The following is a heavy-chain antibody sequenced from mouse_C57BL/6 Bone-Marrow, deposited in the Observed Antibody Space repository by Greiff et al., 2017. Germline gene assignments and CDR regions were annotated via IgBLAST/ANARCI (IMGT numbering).Heavy chain of an antibody. CDR2: IYWDDDK. V-gene: IGHV8-12*01. D-gene: IGHD2-4*01. CDR3: ARSPLYYDYWYYAMDY. Sequence: QVTLKVSGPGILQSSQTLSLTCSFSGFSLSTSGMGVSWIRQPSGKGLEWLAHIYWDDDKRYNPSLKSRLTISKDTSRNQVFLKITSVDTADTATYYCARSPLYYDYWYYAMDYWGQGTSVTVSS. CDR1: GFSLSTSGMG. J-gene: IGHJ4*01.